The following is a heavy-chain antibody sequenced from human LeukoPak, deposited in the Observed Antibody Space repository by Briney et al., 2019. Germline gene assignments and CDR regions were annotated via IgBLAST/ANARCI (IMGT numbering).Heavy chain of an antibody. Sequence: GGSLRLSCTASGFIVSSSYAMSWVRQAPGKGLEWVSAISGSGGSTYYADSVKGRFTISRDNSKNTLYLQMNSLRAEDTAVYYCAKYGSGSYYNGQFDYWGQGTLVTVSS. CDR2: ISGSGGST. CDR1: GFIVSSSYA. V-gene: IGHV3-23*01. J-gene: IGHJ4*02. CDR3: AKYGSGSYYNGQFDY. D-gene: IGHD3-10*01.